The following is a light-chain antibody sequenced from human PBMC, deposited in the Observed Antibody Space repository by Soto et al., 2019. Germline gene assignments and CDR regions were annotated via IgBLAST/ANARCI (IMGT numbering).Light chain of an antibody. CDR1: QGVNIY. CDR2: DAS. J-gene: IGKJ3*01. V-gene: IGKV1-33*01. Sequence: DVQMSQSPSSLSASIGDRVTITCHASQGVNIYLNWYQQTPGKAPKLLIYDASDLETGVPPRFSGDGSGTDFSLTISSLQADDFATYYCQQYDHLPPTFGPGTKVNIQ. CDR3: QQYDHLPPT.